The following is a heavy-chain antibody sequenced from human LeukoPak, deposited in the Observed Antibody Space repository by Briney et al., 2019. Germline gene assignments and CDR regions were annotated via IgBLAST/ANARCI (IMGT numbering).Heavy chain of an antibody. CDR3: ARDGASYCSGGSCYFGY. CDR2: ICRSSGNT. D-gene: IGHD2-15*01. Sequence: PWGSLRLSCVASGFTFSSYSLNWVRQAPGKGLEWVSSICRSSGNTYYADSVKGRFTISRDNAKNSLYLQMSSLRADDTAVYYCARDGASYCSGGSCYFGYWGQGTLVTVSS. CDR1: GFTFSSYS. J-gene: IGHJ4*02. V-gene: IGHV3-21*01.